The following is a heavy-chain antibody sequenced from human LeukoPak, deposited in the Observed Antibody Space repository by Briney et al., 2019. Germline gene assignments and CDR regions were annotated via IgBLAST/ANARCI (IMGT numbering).Heavy chain of an antibody. V-gene: IGHV1-69*02. J-gene: IGHJ5*02. Sequence: ASVKVSCKASGGTFSGYTISWVRQAPGQGLEWMGRIIPILGIANYAQKFQGRVTITADKSTSTAYMELSSLRSEDTAVYYCARALGGYSSSWYTPADNWFDPWGQGTLVTVSS. D-gene: IGHD6-13*01. CDR1: GGTFSGYT. CDR2: IIPILGIA. CDR3: ARALGGYSSSWYTPADNWFDP.